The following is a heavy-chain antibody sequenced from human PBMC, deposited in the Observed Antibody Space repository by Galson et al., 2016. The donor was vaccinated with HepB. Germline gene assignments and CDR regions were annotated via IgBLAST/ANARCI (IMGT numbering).Heavy chain of an antibody. J-gene: IGHJ4*02. CDR1: GYTFTTYT. D-gene: IGHD6-19*01. Sequence: SVKVSCKASGYTFTTYTLHWLRQAPGQRLEWMGWVNAGNANTKYSPKFQDRVTITSDTSTRTVYMELTSLKSEDTALYYCASAVLGSATYDYWGQGTLVTVSS. CDR2: VNAGNANT. CDR3: ASAVLGSATYDY. V-gene: IGHV1-3*01.